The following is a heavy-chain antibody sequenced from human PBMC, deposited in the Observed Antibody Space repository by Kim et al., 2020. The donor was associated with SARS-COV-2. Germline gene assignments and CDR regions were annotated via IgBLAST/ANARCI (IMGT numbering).Heavy chain of an antibody. CDR3: ARDGYYDILTGSGPAGDDAFDI. CDR2: ISSSSSYI. CDR1: GFTFSSYS. J-gene: IGHJ3*02. V-gene: IGHV3-21*01. Sequence: GGSLRLSCAASGFTFSSYSMNWVRQAPGKGLEWVSSISSSSSYIYYADSVKGRFTISRDNAKNSLYLQMNSLRAEDTAVYYCARDGYYDILTGSGPAGDDAFDIWGQGTMVTVSS. D-gene: IGHD3-9*01.